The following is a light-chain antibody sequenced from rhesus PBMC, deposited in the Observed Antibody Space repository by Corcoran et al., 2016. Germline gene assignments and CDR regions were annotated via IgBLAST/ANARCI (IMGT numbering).Light chain of an antibody. CDR2: GES. CDR3: QQYSNWTHS. CDR1: QSVSSS. Sequence: EIVLTQSPATLSLSPGERATLSCRARQSVSSSLAWYQQKPGQVPRLRSYGESSRATGIPDRFSVSGSGTDFTRTISSLETEDFAVYYSQQYSNWTHSFGQGTKVEIK. J-gene: IGKJ2*01. V-gene: IGKV3-42*03.